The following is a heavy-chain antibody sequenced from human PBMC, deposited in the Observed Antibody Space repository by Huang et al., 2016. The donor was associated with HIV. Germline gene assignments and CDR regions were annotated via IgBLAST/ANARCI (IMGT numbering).Heavy chain of an antibody. D-gene: IGHD3-22*01. CDR1: GGSFSGYY. J-gene: IGHJ3*02. Sequence: QVQLQQWGAGLLKPSETLSLTCAVYGGSFSGYYWSWIRPPPGKGLEWIGEIDHSGSDNYNPSIKSRVTISVDTSKTQFSLKLNSVTAADTAVYYCARGHDYYDSSGREAFDIWGQGTMVTVSS. CDR3: ARGHDYYDSSGREAFDI. V-gene: IGHV4-34*01. CDR2: IDHSGSD.